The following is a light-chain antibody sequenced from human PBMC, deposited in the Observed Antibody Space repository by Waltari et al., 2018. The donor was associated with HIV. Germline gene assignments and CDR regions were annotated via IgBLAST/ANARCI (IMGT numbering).Light chain of an antibody. V-gene: IGLV1-47*01. J-gene: IGLJ1*01. CDR3: AAWDDSLSGYV. CDR1: SSNIGSSY. CDR2: SSN. Sequence: QSVLTQPPSASGTPGQRVTIPCSGRSSNIGSSYVYWYQQVPGTAPKLLIYSSNHRPSGVPDRFSGSKSGTSASLAISGLRSEDEADYYCAAWDDSLSGYVFGTGTKVTVL.